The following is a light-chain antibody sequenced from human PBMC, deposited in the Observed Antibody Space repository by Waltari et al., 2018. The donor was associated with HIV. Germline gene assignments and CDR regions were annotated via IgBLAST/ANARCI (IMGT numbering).Light chain of an antibody. CDR1: SSNLGAGSD. CDR2: DNN. V-gene: IGLV1-40*01. J-gene: IGLJ3*02. CDR3: QSYDSGLRV. Sequence: QSVLTQPPSVSGAPGQRVTISCTGSSSNLGAGSDVHWYQQLPGTAPKLLIYDNNNRPSGVPDRFSGSKSGTSASLAITGLQAEDEADYYCQSYDSGLRVFGGGTKLTVL.